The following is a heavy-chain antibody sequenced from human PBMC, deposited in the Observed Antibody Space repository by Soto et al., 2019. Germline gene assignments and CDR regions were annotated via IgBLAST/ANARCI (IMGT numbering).Heavy chain of an antibody. J-gene: IGHJ2*01. CDR3: ARIPYCSRGSGYSGWYFDL. CDR1: GFTVSSNY. V-gene: IGHV3-53*01. CDR2: IYSGGST. Sequence: EVQLVESGGGLIQPGGSLRLSCAASGFTVSSNYMTWVRQAPGKGLEWVSVIYSGGSTYYADFVKGRFTISRDNSKSTVYLQMNSLRAEDTAVYYCARIPYCSRGSGYSGWYFDLWGRGTLVTVSS. D-gene: IGHD2-15*01.